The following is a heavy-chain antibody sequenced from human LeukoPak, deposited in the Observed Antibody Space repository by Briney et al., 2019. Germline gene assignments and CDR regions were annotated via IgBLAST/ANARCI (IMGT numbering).Heavy chain of an antibody. Sequence: SETLSLTCTVSGTSISDYYWSWIRQAPGKGLEWIGDIYYSGNTIYNPSLKSRVTISVDTSKNQFSLKLSSVTAADTAVYYCARKRRDYAFDIWGQGTMVTVSS. CDR1: GTSISDYY. CDR3: ARKRRDYAFDI. CDR2: IYYSGNT. D-gene: IGHD5-24*01. V-gene: IGHV4-59*01. J-gene: IGHJ3*02.